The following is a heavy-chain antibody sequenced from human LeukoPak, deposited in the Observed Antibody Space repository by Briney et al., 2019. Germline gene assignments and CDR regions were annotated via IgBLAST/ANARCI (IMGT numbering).Heavy chain of an antibody. Sequence: GGSLRLSCAASGFSLTSYGMQWVRQDPGKWLEWVAFIRYDGSNKYYADSVKGRFTISRDNSKNTLYLQMNSLRAEDTAVYYCAKDPSLWFGESAHHWGQGTLVTVSS. V-gene: IGHV3-30*02. J-gene: IGHJ4*02. CDR3: AKDPSLWFGESAHH. D-gene: IGHD3-10*01. CDR1: GFSLTSYG. CDR2: IRYDGSNK.